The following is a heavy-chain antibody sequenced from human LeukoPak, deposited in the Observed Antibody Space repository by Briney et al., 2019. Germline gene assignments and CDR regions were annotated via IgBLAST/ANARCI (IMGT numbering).Heavy chain of an antibody. D-gene: IGHD3-16*02. V-gene: IGHV4-31*03. J-gene: IGHJ5*02. Sequence: PSQTLSPTCTVSGGSISSGGYYWSWIRQHPGKGVEWIGYIYDSETTYYNPSLKSRVTISGDTSKNQLSLELSSATAADTAVYYCARDLGYRVPGWFDPWGQGTLVTVSS. CDR2: IYDSETT. CDR3: ARDLGYRVPGWFDP. CDR1: GGSISSGGYY.